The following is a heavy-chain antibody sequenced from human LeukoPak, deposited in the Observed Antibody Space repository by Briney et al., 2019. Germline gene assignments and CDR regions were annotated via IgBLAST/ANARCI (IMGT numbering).Heavy chain of an antibody. Sequence: PGGSLRLYCTASGFTFSSYWMHWVRQAPGKGLVWVSRITGDGSGADYADFVKGRFTISRDNAKNTLYLQMSSLTAEDTALYYCARVVTWFDPWGQGSVVTVSS. D-gene: IGHD5-18*01. J-gene: IGHJ5*02. CDR1: GFTFSSYW. V-gene: IGHV3-74*01. CDR2: ITGDGSGA. CDR3: ARVVTWFDP.